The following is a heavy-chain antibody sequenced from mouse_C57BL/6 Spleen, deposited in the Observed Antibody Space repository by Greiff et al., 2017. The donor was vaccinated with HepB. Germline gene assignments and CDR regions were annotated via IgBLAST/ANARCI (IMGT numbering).Heavy chain of an antibody. CDR2: ISYDGSN. Sequence: EVQVVESGPGLVKPSQSLSLTCSVTGYSITSGYYWNWIRQFPGNKLEWMGYISYDGSNNYNPSLKNRISITRDTSKNQFFLKLNSVTTEDTATYYCAREGYYSLAYWGQGTTLTVSS. CDR3: AREGYYSLAY. CDR1: GYSITSGYY. J-gene: IGHJ2*01. V-gene: IGHV3-6*01. D-gene: IGHD1-1*02.